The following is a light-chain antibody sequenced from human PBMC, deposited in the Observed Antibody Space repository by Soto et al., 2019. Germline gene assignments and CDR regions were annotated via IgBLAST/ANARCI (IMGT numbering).Light chain of an antibody. Sequence: EIVMTQSPATLSVSPGERATLSCRASQSIDSTLAWYQQKPGQTPRLLIYDASTRATGIPARFSGIGSGTEFTLIISSLQSEDFAVYYCQHYKTWPLSFGGGTKVEI. CDR1: QSIDST. V-gene: IGKV3-15*01. J-gene: IGKJ4*01. CDR3: QHYKTWPLS. CDR2: DAS.